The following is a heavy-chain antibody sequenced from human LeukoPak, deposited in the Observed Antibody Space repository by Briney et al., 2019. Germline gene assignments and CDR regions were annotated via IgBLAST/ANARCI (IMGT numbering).Heavy chain of an antibody. CDR1: GYTFTSYA. CDR3: AREGRYCSGGSCYLFDY. CDR2: INAGNGNT. J-gene: IGHJ4*02. V-gene: IGHV1-3*03. D-gene: IGHD2-15*01. Sequence: GASVKVSCKASGYTFTSYAMHWVRQAPGQRLEWMGWINAGNGNTKYSQEFQGRVTITRDTSASTAYMELSSLRSEDMAVYYCAREGRYCSGGSCYLFDYWGQGTLVTVSS.